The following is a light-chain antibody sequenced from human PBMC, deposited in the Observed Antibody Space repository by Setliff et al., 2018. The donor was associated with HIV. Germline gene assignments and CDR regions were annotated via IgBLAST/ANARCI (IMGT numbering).Light chain of an antibody. V-gene: IGLV2-14*01. J-gene: IGLJ3*02. CDR1: NSDIGGYEY. CDR3: GSYRRTSTGV. Sequence: QSALAQAASVSGSPGQSITIFCIGTNSDIGGYEYVSWYQQHPGEAPKLIIYEVTNRPSGVSNRFSGSKSGNTASLTISGLQAEDEADYYCGSYRRTSTGVFGGGTKVTVL. CDR2: EVT.